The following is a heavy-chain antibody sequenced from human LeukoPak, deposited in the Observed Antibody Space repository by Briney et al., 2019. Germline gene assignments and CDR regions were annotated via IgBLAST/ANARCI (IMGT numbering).Heavy chain of an antibody. V-gene: IGHV4-38-2*02. CDR1: GYSISSGYY. D-gene: IGHD6-13*01. Sequence: SETLSLTCTVSGYSISSGYYWGWIRQPPGKGLEWIGSIYHSGRTFYNPSLKSRVTISVDTSKNQFSLKLTSVTAADTAVYYCARDSSSWTAFYYYYYYMDVWGKGTTVTISS. CDR3: ARDSSSWTAFYYYYYYMDV. CDR2: IYHSGRT. J-gene: IGHJ6*03.